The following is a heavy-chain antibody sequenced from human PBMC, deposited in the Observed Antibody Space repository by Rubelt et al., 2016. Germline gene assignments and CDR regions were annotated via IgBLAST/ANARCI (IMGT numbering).Heavy chain of an antibody. CDR1: GYTFTSYG. J-gene: IGHJ6*02. Sequence: QVQLVQSGAEVKKPGASVKVSCKASGYTFTSYGISWVRQAPGQGLEWMGWIVVGSGNTNYAQKFQERVTIPRDMSTRTAYMALGSLRSEHTAVYYCASGDSYQLLSPYYYYGMDVWGQGTTVTVSS. D-gene: IGHD2-2*01. V-gene: IGHV1-18*01. CDR3: ASGDSYQLLSPYYYYGMDV. CDR2: IVVGSGNT.